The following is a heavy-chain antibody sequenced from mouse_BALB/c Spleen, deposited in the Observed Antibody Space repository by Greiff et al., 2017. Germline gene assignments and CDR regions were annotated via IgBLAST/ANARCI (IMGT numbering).Heavy chain of an antibody. V-gene: IGHV5-6-5*01. J-gene: IGHJ2*01. D-gene: IGHD2-3*01. Sequence: EVQGVESGGGLVKPGGSLKLSCAASGFTFSSYAMSWVRQTPEKRPEWVASISSGGSTYYPDSVKGRFTISRDNARNILYLQVSSLRSEDTAMYYCARRDGYYSYWGQGTTLTVSS. CDR1: GFTFSSYA. CDR2: ISSGGST. CDR3: ARRDGYYSY.